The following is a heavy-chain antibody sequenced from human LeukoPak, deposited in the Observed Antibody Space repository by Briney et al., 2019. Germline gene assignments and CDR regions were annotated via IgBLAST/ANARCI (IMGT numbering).Heavy chain of an antibody. CDR2: ISSSSSTI. Sequence: GGSLRLSCAASGSAFSSYSMNWVRQAPGKGLEWVSYISSSSSTIYYADSVKGRFTISRDNAKNSLYLQMNSLRDEDTAVYYCARSSSSWYPFDYWGQGTLVTVSS. CDR1: GSAFSSYS. D-gene: IGHD6-13*01. J-gene: IGHJ4*02. CDR3: ARSSSSWYPFDY. V-gene: IGHV3-48*02.